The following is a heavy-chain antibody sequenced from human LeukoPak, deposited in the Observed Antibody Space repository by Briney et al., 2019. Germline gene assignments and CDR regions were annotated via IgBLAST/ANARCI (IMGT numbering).Heavy chain of an antibody. CDR3: AKRWGITGTTYFDL. Sequence: GGSLRLSCAASGFTVSSNYMSWVRQAPGKGLEWVSVIYSGGSTYYADSVKGRFTISRDNSKNTLYVQMNSLRVEDTAVYYCAKRWGITGTTYFDLWGRGTLVTVSS. V-gene: IGHV3-53*01. J-gene: IGHJ2*01. D-gene: IGHD1-20*01. CDR2: IYSGGST. CDR1: GFTVSSNY.